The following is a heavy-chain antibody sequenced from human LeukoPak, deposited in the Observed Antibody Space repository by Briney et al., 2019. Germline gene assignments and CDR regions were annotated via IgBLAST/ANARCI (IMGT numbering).Heavy chain of an antibody. J-gene: IGHJ4*02. CDR3: AKGARSTSGWYFFDY. Sequence: GGSLRLSCAASGFAFSSQDMGWVRQAPGKGLEWVSAISDSGARTYYADSVKGRFTISRDNSKNMLFLQMNSLRAEDTAVYYCAKGARSTSGWYFFDYWGQGTLVTVSS. CDR2: ISDSGART. D-gene: IGHD6-19*01. CDR1: GFAFSSQD. V-gene: IGHV3-23*01.